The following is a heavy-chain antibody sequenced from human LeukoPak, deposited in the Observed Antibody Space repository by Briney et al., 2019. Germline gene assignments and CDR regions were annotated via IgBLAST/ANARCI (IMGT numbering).Heavy chain of an antibody. Sequence: GGSLRLSCAASGFTFSSYAMSWVRQAPGKGLEWVSSISDSGGRIYHADSVKGRFTISRDNSKNTLYLQMNSLRAEDTAVYYCAKVLTYYYDSSGYSLGGDGAFDIWGQGTMVTVSS. CDR1: GFTFSSYA. CDR2: ISDSGGRI. V-gene: IGHV3-23*01. J-gene: IGHJ3*02. CDR3: AKVLTYYYDSSGYSLGGDGAFDI. D-gene: IGHD3-22*01.